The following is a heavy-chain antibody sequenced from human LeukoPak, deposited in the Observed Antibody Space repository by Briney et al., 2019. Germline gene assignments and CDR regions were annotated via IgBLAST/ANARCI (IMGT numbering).Heavy chain of an antibody. CDR1: GGSFSGYY. D-gene: IGHD3-10*01. V-gene: IGHV4-34*01. CDR3: ARRGYYGSGSYVGYYYYYYMDV. Sequence: SETLSLTCAVYGGSFSGYYWSWIRQPPGKGLEWIGEINHSGSTNYNPSLKSRVTISVDTSKNQFSLKLSSVTAADTAVYYCARRGYYGSGSYVGYYYYYYMDVWGKGTTVTISS. J-gene: IGHJ6*03. CDR2: INHSGST.